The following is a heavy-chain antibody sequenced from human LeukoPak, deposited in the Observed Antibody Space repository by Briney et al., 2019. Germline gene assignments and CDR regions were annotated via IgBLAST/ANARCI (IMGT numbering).Heavy chain of an antibody. D-gene: IGHD4-17*01. V-gene: IGHV3-21*01. Sequence: PGGSLRLSCAASGFTFSSYSMNWVRQAPGKGLEWVSSISSSSSYIYYADSVKGRFTISRDNPKNSLYLQMNSLRAEDTAVYYCARHGDYGGDWFDPWGQGTLVTVSS. CDR1: GFTFSSYS. CDR2: ISSSSSYI. J-gene: IGHJ5*02. CDR3: ARHGDYGGDWFDP.